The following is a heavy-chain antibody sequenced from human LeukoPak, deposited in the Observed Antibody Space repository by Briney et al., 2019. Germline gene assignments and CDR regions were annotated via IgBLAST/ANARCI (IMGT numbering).Heavy chain of an antibody. CDR1: GGSISSGGYY. CDR3: AREPRLNYYDSSGLDY. D-gene: IGHD3-22*01. Sequence: SETLSLTCTVSGGSISSGGYYWSWIRQHPGKGLEWIGYIYYSGSTYYNPSLKGRVTISVDTSKNQFSLKLSSVTAADTAVYYCAREPRLNYYDSSGLDYWGQGTLVTVSS. V-gene: IGHV4-31*03. CDR2: IYYSGST. J-gene: IGHJ4*02.